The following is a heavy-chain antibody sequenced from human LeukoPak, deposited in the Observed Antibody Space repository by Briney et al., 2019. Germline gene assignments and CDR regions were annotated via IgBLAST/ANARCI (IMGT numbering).Heavy chain of an antibody. J-gene: IGHJ4*02. Sequence: SETLSLTCTVSGVSFTSYYWRWLRQVAGKRLEYIGRISFSGSTNYNPSLGSRVTISSDTSKNHFSLRLTSVTAADTAVYYCARGGRPYYWGQGILVTVSS. V-gene: IGHV4-4*07. CDR3: ARGGRPYY. CDR2: ISFSGST. CDR1: GVSFTSYY.